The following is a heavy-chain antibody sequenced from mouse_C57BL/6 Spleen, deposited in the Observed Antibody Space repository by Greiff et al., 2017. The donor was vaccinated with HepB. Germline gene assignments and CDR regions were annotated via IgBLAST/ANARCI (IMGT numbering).Heavy chain of an antibody. J-gene: IGHJ4*01. CDR2: INPNNGGT. CDR3: ARKNPSWLAMDY. CDR1: GYTFTDYN. V-gene: IGHV1-18*01. Sequence: DVQLQESGPELVKPGASVKIPCKASGYTFTDYNMDWVKQSHGKSLEWIGDINPNNGGTIYNQKFKGKATLTVDKSSSTAYMELRSLTSEDTAVYYCARKNPSWLAMDYWGQGTSVTVSS.